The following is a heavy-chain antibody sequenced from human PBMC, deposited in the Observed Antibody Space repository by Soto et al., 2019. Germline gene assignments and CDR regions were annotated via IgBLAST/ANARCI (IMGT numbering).Heavy chain of an antibody. Sequence: QVQLQESGPGLVKPSGTLSLTCAVSGASIGTNNWWSWVRQPPGKGLEWIGEVHHSGSTNYNPSLKSRVTVSVDKSKNRFSLKLSSVTAADTAIYYCARLYDSGGFWGQGTLVTVSS. CDR2: VHHSGST. CDR3: ARLYDSGGF. CDR1: GASIGTNNW. V-gene: IGHV4-4*02. J-gene: IGHJ4*02. D-gene: IGHD3-10*01.